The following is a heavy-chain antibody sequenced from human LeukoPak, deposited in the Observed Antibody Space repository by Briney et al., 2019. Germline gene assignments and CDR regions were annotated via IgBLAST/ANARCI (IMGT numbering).Heavy chain of an antibody. CDR2: ISYDGSNK. V-gene: IGHV3-30-3*01. CDR1: GFTFSSSA. CDR3: AKGVSTVVTVFFDY. Sequence: GGSLRLSCAASGFTFSSSAMPWVRQAPDKGLEWVAVISYDGSNKYYADSVKGRFTISRDNAKNSLYLQMNSLRAEDTALYYCAKGVSTVVTVFFDYWGQGTLVTVSS. D-gene: IGHD2-15*01. J-gene: IGHJ4*02.